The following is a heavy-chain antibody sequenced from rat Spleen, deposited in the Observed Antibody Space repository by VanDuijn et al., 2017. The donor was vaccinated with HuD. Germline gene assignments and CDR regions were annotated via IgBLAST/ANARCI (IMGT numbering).Heavy chain of an antibody. J-gene: IGHJ3*01. V-gene: IGHV3-1*01. D-gene: IGHD1-1*01. CDR1: GYSITSNY. CDR3: ARSDGVHYYLPFAD. Sequence: EVQLQESGPGLVKPSQSLSLTCSVTGYSITSNYWGWIRKFPGNKMEWIGHISYSGSTSYNPSLKSRISITRDTSKNQFFLQVNSLTTEDTATYYCARSDGVHYYLPFADWGQGTLVTVSS. CDR2: ISYSGST.